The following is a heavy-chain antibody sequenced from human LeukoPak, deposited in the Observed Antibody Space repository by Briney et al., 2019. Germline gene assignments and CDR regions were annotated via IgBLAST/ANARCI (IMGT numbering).Heavy chain of an antibody. V-gene: IGHV4-59*01. J-gene: IGHJ4*02. D-gene: IGHD2-2*02. CDR1: GGSISSYY. Sequence: SETLSLTCTVSGGSISSYYWSWIRQPPGKGLEWIGYIYYSGSTNYNPSLKSRVTISVDTSKNQFSLRLSSVTAADTAVYYCARGNIPTDYWGQGTLVTVSS. CDR2: IYYSGST. CDR3: ARGNIPTDY.